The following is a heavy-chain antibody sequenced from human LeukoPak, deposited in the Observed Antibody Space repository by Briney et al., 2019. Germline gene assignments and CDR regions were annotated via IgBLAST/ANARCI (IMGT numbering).Heavy chain of an antibody. V-gene: IGHV1-8*01. Sequence: ASVKVSCTASGYTFTSYDINWVRQATGQALEWMGWMNPNSGNTGYAQKFQGRVTMTRNTSISTAYLELSSLRSEDTAVYYCARGSRIAARRYWFDPWGQGTLVTVSS. J-gene: IGHJ5*02. CDR2: MNPNSGNT. CDR3: ARGSRIAARRYWFDP. D-gene: IGHD6-6*01. CDR1: GYTFTSYD.